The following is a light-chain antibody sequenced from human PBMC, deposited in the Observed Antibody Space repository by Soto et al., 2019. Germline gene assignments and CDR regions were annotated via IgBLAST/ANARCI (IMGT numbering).Light chain of an antibody. V-gene: IGLV2-23*01. CDR2: KGT. CDR1: SSDVGAYNS. CDR3: CSSAPESTYV. Sequence: QSALAQPASVSGSPGQSITISCTGTSSDVGAYNSVSWYQQHPHRAPQVIIYKGTRRPSGVSNRFSGSTSGNAASLTISALQADEEADYFCCSSAPESTYVFGTGTKVTVL. J-gene: IGLJ1*01.